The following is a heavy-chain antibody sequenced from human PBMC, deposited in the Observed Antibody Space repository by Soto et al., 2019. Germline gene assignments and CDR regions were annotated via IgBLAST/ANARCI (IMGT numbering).Heavy chain of an antibody. CDR2: IYSGNT. J-gene: IGHJ4*02. Sequence: QVQLQESGPGVVKPSETLSLTCTISGGSISGYYWTWIRQSPGKGLEYIGYIYSGNTNYNPSLNSRLPVSVATYKNQFSLKLSSVTAADTAVYSCGRSSSHGDYAYWGQGTLVTVSS. CDR1: GGSISGYY. D-gene: IGHD4-17*01. V-gene: IGHV4-59*08. CDR3: GRSSSHGDYAY.